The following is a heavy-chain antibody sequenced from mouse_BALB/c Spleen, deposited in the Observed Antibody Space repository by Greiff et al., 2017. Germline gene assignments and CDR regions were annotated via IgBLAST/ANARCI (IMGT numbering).Heavy chain of an antibody. Sequence: EVKVVESGGGLVKPGGSLKLSCAASGFTFSSYAMSWVRQSPEKRLGWVAEISSGGSYTYYPDTVTGRFTISRDNAKNTLYLEMSSLRSEDTAMYYCARGKFITTDPAWFAYWGQGTLVTVSA. CDR2: ISSGGSYT. D-gene: IGHD1-2*01. V-gene: IGHV5-9-4*01. CDR3: ARGKFITTDPAWFAY. J-gene: IGHJ3*01. CDR1: GFTFSSYA.